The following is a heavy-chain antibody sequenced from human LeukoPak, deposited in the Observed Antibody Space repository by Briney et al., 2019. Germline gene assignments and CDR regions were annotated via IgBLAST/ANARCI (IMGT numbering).Heavy chain of an antibody. CDR1: GGTFSSYA. CDR3: ARVDLNAFDI. J-gene: IGHJ3*02. Sequence: GASVKVSCKASGGTFSSYAISWVRQAPGQGLEWMGGIIPIFGTANYAQKFQGWVTMTRDTSISTAYMELSRLRSDDTAVYYCARVDLNAFDIWGQGTMVTVSS. V-gene: IGHV1-69*05. CDR2: IIPIFGTA.